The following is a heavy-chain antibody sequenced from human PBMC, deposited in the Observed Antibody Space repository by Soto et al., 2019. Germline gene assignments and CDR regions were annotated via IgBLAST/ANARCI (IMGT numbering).Heavy chain of an antibody. V-gene: IGHV5-10-1*01. CDR3: ASERYDFWSGYRAYYGMDV. D-gene: IGHD3-3*01. CDR2: IDPSDSYT. Sequence: GESLKISCKGSGYSFTSYWISWVRQMPGKGLEWMGRIDPSDSYTNNSPSFQGHVTISADKSISTAYLQWSSLKASDTAMYYCASERYDFWSGYRAYYGMDVWGQGTTVTVSS. J-gene: IGHJ6*02. CDR1: GYSFTSYW.